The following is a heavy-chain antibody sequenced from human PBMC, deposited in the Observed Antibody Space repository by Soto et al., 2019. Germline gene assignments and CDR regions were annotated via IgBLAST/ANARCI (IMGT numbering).Heavy chain of an antibody. CDR2: INPAGGAA. CDR3: ATEGDPRLYAATVFVY. CDR1: GYTFTKFH. V-gene: IGHV1-46*01. D-gene: IGHD2-21*01. Sequence: QVRLVPSVAEVKKPGASVKISCETSGYTFTKFHLHWVRQAPGQGLEWVGRINPAGGAANYAQPFQGRVSVTADTSTSTVYMQLSNLRFEDTAVYYCATEGDPRLYAATVFVYWGQGTLLSVSS. J-gene: IGHJ4*02.